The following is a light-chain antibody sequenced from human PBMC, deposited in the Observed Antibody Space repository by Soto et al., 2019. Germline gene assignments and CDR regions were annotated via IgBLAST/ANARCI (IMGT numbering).Light chain of an antibody. V-gene: IGKV3-15*01. CDR2: GAS. Sequence: EIVMTQSPATVSLSTGEIATLSCRASQRITTVAWYQQTPGQAPRLLINGASTRATGIPARFSGSGSGTEFTLTISSLQSEDFAVYYCQQYNNWPPQTFGQGTKVDIK. J-gene: IGKJ1*01. CDR1: QRITT. CDR3: QQYNNWPPQT.